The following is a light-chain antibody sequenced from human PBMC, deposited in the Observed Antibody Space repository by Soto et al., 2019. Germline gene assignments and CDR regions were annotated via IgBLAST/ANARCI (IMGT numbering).Light chain of an antibody. CDR2: QVS. J-gene: IGKJ2*01. CDR3: MQGTHLPYT. Sequence: DVVMTQSPLSLPVTLGQPASISCRSSQSLVYVNGDTYLDWFQHRPGQSPRRLIYQVSNRDSGVPDRFRGSGSGPDFTLKSSRVEAEDVGVYYCMQGTHLPYTFGQGTKLEIK. V-gene: IGKV2-30*01. CDR1: QSLVYVNGDTY.